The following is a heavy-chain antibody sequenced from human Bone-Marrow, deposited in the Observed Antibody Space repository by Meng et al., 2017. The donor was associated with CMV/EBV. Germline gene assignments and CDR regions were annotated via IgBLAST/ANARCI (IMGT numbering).Heavy chain of an antibody. CDR2: ISSSSSYI. D-gene: IGHD4-11*01. J-gene: IGHJ6*01. CDR3: ARARTVTKTMDV. V-gene: IGHV3-21*01. CDR1: GFTFSSYS. Sequence: GESLKISCAASGFTFSSYSMNWVRQAPGKGLEWVSSISSSSSYIYYADSVKVRFTISRDNAKNSLYLQMNSLRAEDTAVYYCARARTVTKTMDVWGQGTTVTGYS.